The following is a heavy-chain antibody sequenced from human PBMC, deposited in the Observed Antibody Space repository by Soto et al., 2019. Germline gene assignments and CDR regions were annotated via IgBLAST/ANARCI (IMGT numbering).Heavy chain of an antibody. D-gene: IGHD6-13*01. CDR3: ARGRGPRIAAAYYYYYYMDV. CDR1: GGSFSGYY. CDR2: INHSGST. J-gene: IGHJ6*03. Sequence: QVQLQQWGAGLLKPSETLSLTCAVYGGSFSGYYWSWIRQPPGKGLEWSGEINHSGSTNYNPSLKSRVTISVDTSKNQFSLKLSSVTAADTAVYYCARGRGPRIAAAYYYYYYMDVWGKGTTVTVSS. V-gene: IGHV4-34*01.